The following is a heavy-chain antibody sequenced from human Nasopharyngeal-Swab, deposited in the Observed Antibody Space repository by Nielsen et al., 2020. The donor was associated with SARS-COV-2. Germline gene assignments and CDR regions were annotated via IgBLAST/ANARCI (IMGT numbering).Heavy chain of an antibody. CDR1: GGSFSGYY. CDR3: ARIVVVPAASVRIRGWFDP. D-gene: IGHD2-2*01. J-gene: IGHJ5*02. V-gene: IGHV4-34*01. Sequence: SETLSLTCAVYGGSFSGYYWSWIRQPPGKGLEWIGEINHSGSTNYNPSLKSRVTISVDTSKNQFSLKLSSVTAADTAVYYCARIVVVPAASVRIRGWFDPWGQGTLVTVSS. CDR2: INHSGST.